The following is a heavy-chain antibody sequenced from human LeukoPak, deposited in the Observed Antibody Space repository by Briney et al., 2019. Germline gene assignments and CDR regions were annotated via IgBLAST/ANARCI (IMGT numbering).Heavy chain of an antibody. Sequence: SETLSLTCTVSGASISSGDYYWSWIRQPPGKGLECIGHIYYSGSTYYNPSLKSRVTISVDTSKNQFSLKLSSVTAADTAVYYCARRDSIVLMVYRGANWFDPWGQGTLVTVSS. J-gene: IGHJ5*02. CDR1: GASISSGDYY. V-gene: IGHV4-30-4*01. CDR2: IYYSGST. D-gene: IGHD2-8*01. CDR3: ARRDSIVLMVYRGANWFDP.